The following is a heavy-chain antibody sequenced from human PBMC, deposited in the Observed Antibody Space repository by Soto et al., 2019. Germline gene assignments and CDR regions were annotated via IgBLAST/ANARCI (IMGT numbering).Heavy chain of an antibody. J-gene: IGHJ6*02. D-gene: IGHD4-17*01. V-gene: IGHV3-21*01. CDR2: ISSSSSYI. Sequence: EVQLVESGGGLVKPGGSLRLSCAASGFTFSSYSMNWVRQAPGKGLEWVSSISSSSSYIYYADSVKGRFTISRDNAXXSXYXXMNSLRAEDTAVYYCARDPGDYGDYVQNYYYGMDVWGQGTTVTVSS. CDR1: GFTFSSYS. CDR3: ARDPGDYGDYVQNYYYGMDV.